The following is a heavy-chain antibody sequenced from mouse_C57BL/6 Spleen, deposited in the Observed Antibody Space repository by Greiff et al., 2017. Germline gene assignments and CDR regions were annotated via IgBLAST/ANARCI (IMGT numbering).Heavy chain of an antibody. V-gene: IGHV3-6*01. CDR1: GYSITSGYY. CDR3: ASRGSPYFDY. J-gene: IGHJ2*01. CDR2: ISYDGSN. Sequence: DVKLQESGPGLVKPSQSLSLTCSVTGYSITSGYYWNWIRQFPGNKLEWMGYISYDGSNNYNPSLKNRISITRDTSKNQFFLKLNSVTTEDTATYYCASRGSPYFDYWGQGTTLTVSS.